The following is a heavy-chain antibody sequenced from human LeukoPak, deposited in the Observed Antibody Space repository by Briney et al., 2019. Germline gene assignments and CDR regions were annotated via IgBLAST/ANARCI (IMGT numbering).Heavy chain of an antibody. CDR1: GFTFSSYE. D-gene: IGHD4-17*01. J-gene: IGHJ4*02. V-gene: IGHV3-48*03. CDR3: ARIEYGDYTYYFDY. Sequence: GESLRLSCAASGFTFSSYEMNWVRQAPGKGLEWVSYISSSGSTIYYADSVKGRFTISRDNAKNSLYLQMNSLRAEDTAVYYCARIEYGDYTYYFDYWGQGTLVTVSS. CDR2: ISSSGSTI.